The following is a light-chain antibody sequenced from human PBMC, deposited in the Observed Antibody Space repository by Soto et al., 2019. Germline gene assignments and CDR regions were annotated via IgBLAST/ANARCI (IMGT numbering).Light chain of an antibody. J-gene: IGKJ5*01. V-gene: IGKV3-20*01. CDR1: QSVSSSY. Sequence: EIVLTQSPGTLSLSPGERATLSCRASQSVSSSYLAWYQQKPGQAPRLLIYGASSRATGTPDRFSGSGSGTDFTLTISRLEPEDFAVYYCQQYGSSPPITFGQGTDWRLN. CDR3: QQYGSSPPIT. CDR2: GAS.